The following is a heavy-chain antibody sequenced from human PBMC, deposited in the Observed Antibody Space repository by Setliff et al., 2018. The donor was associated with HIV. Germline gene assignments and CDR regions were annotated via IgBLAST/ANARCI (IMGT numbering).Heavy chain of an antibody. D-gene: IGHD2-15*01. V-gene: IGHV3-74*01. J-gene: IGHJ3*02. CDR1: GFTFSSYW. CDR2: INNNGTDT. CDR3: ARGGCNHAFDI. Sequence: GGSLRLSCAASGFTFSSYWVYWVRQAPGKGLVWVSRINNNGTDTIYADSVKGRFTISRDNAKSTVYLQMGSLSADDTAGYYCARGGCNHAFDIWGQGTMVTVSS.